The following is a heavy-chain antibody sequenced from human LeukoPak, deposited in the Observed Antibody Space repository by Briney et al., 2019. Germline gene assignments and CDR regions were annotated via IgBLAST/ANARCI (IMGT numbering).Heavy chain of an antibody. D-gene: IGHD1-14*01. J-gene: IGHJ6*02. CDR3: ARDHPNRGSHYYAMDV. CDR2: TSYDGSTK. Sequence: PVRSLRLSCAAPGFTFSTYAMHCVRQAPGKGLGWVVVTSYDGSTKYYADSVKRRFTISRDNSKITVYLQMNSLRAADSGVYYCARDHPNRGSHYYAMDVWGPGTTVTVSS. V-gene: IGHV3-30-3*01. CDR1: GFTFSTYA.